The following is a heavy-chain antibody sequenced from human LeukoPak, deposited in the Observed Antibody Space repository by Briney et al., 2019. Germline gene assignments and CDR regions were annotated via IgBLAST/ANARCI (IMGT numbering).Heavy chain of an antibody. Sequence: GGSLRLSCAASGFTFSSYAMHWVRQAPGKGLEYVSAISSNGGSTYYANSVKGRFTISRDNSKNTLYLQMGSLRAEDMAVYYCARGGYYDSSGYTYDYWGQGTLVTVSS. CDR3: ARGGYYDSSGYTYDY. D-gene: IGHD3-22*01. V-gene: IGHV3-64*01. CDR1: GFTFSSYA. CDR2: ISSNGGST. J-gene: IGHJ4*02.